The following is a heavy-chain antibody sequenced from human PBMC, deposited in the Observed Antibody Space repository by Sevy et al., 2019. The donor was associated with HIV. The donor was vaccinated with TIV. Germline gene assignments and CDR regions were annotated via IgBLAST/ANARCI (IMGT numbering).Heavy chain of an antibody. D-gene: IGHD2-15*01. CDR1: GFTFSSYS. J-gene: IGHJ6*03. CDR2: ISSSSSTI. Sequence: GGSLRLSCAASGFTFSSYSMNWVRQAPGKGLEWVSYISSSSSTIYYADSVKGRVTISRENAKNSLYLQMNSLRDEDTAVYYCARDSAPIVVVIAATELYMDVWGKGTTVTVSS. CDR3: ARDSAPIVVVIAATELYMDV. V-gene: IGHV3-48*02.